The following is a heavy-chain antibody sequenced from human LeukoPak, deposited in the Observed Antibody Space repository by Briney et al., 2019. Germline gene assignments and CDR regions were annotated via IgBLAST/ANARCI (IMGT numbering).Heavy chain of an antibody. Sequence: PSETLSLTCTVSGGSISSSSYYWGWIRQPPGKGLEWIGYIYYSGSSNYNPSLKSRVIISVDTSKNHFSLNLSSVTAADTAVYYCARHRVSGSSYSALEYWGQGTLVTVSS. CDR3: ARHRVSGSSYSALEY. V-gene: IGHV4-61*05. CDR1: GGSISSSSYY. J-gene: IGHJ4*02. D-gene: IGHD1-26*01. CDR2: IYYSGSS.